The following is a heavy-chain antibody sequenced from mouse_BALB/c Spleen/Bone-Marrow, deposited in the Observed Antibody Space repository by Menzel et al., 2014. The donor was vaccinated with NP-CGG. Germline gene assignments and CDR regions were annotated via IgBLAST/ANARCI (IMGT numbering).Heavy chain of an antibody. Sequence: VKLMESGAELVRPGTSVKLSCKASGYTFTSYWMNWVKQRPEQGLEWIGRIDPYDSETHYNQKFKDKAILTVDKSSSTAYMQPSSLTSEDSAVYYCARRALDAMDYWGQGTSVTVSS. D-gene: IGHD2-10*02. J-gene: IGHJ4*01. CDR2: IDPYDSET. V-gene: IGHV1-52*01. CDR3: ARRALDAMDY. CDR1: GYTFTSYW.